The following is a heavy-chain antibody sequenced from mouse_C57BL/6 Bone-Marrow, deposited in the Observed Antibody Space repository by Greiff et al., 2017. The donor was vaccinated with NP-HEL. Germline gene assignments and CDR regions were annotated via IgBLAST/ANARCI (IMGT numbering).Heavy chain of an antibody. Sequence: DVQLQESGAELVRPGSSVKMSCKTSGYTFTSYGINWVKQRPGQGLEWIGYIYIGNGYTEYNEKFKGKATLTSDTSSSTAYMQLSSLTSEDSAIYFCASPHYYGSSYRYFDVWGTGTTVTVSS. D-gene: IGHD1-1*01. J-gene: IGHJ1*03. CDR1: GYTFTSYG. CDR2: IYIGNGYT. CDR3: ASPHYYGSSYRYFDV. V-gene: IGHV1-58*01.